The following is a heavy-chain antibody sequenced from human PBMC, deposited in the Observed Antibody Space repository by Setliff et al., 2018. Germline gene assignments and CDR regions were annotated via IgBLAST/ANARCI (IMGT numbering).Heavy chain of an antibody. CDR3: AKDSNGEFADY. CDR1: GFSFSNYG. D-gene: IGHD1-1*01. Sequence: LRLSCVVSGFSFSNYGMTWVRQAPGKGLEWISYISTSSGTRYYADSVKGRFTISRDNANQSLYLQMNSLRAEDTAVYYCAKDSNGEFADYWGQGTLVTVSS. CDR2: ISTSSGTR. J-gene: IGHJ4*02. V-gene: IGHV3-48*01.